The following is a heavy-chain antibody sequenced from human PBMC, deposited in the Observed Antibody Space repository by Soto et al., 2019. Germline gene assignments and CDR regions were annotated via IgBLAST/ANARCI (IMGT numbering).Heavy chain of an antibody. CDR1: GFTFSSYG. V-gene: IGHV3-33*01. D-gene: IGHD3-3*01. Sequence: QVQLVESGGGVVQPGGSLRLSCAASGFTFSSYGMHWVRQAPGKGLEWVAIIWHDGNSKYYADSVKGRFTISRDNSNNSLYLQMSSLSAEDSAVYYCARDGVPLFLIPSGLAYWGQGALVTVSS. J-gene: IGHJ4*02. CDR2: IWHDGNSK. CDR3: ARDGVPLFLIPSGLAY.